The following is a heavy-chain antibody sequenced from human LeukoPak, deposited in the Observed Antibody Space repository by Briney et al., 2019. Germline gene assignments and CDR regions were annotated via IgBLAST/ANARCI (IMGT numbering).Heavy chain of an antibody. J-gene: IGHJ4*02. CDR1: GFTFSNAW. V-gene: IGHV3-15*01. CDR2: IKSKTDGGTT. Sequence: GGSLRLSCAASGFTFSNAWMSWVRQAPGKGLEWVGRIKSKTDGGTTDYAAPVKGRFTISRDNSKNTLYLQMNSLRAEDTAVYYCATEGEMATLGYWGQGTLVTVSS. CDR3: ATEGEMATLGY. D-gene: IGHD5-24*01.